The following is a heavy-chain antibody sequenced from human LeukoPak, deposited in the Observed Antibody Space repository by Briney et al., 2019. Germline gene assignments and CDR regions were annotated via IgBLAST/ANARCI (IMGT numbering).Heavy chain of an antibody. CDR2: IKEDGSEK. CDR3: ARDSGLTTVTTYWDN. Sequence: QSGGSLRLSCAASGFTFSTYWMSWVRQAPGKGLEWVANIKEDGSEKYCVDSVKGRFTISRDNAKNSVYLQMNSLRAEDTAVYYCARDSGLTTVTTYWDNWGQGTLVTVSS. CDR1: GFTFSTYW. V-gene: IGHV3-7*05. D-gene: IGHD4-17*01. J-gene: IGHJ4*02.